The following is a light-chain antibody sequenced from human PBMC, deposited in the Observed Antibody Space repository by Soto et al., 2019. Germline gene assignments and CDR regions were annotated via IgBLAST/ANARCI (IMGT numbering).Light chain of an antibody. CDR2: AAS. CDR3: QQYYSYPFT. J-gene: IGKJ5*01. Sequence: AIRMTQSPSSFSASTGDRFTITCRASQGISSYLAWYQQKPGKAPKLLIYAASTLQSGVPSRFSGSGSGTDFTLTISCLQSEDFATYYCQQYYSYPFTFGQGTRREIK. V-gene: IGKV1-8*01. CDR1: QGISSY.